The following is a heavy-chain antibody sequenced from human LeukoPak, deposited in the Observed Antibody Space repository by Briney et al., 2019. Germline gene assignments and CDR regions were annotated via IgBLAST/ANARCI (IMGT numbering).Heavy chain of an antibody. J-gene: IGHJ4*02. CDR1: EGTFSSYA. V-gene: IGHV1-69*13. Sequence: SVKVSCKAFEGTFSSYAISWVRQAPGQGLEWMGGIIPIFGTANYAQKFQGRVTITSDESTSTAYMELSSLRSEDTAVYYCARGLHYDFWSGYWFDYWGQGTLVTVSS. D-gene: IGHD3-3*01. CDR3: ARGLHYDFWSGYWFDY. CDR2: IIPIFGTA.